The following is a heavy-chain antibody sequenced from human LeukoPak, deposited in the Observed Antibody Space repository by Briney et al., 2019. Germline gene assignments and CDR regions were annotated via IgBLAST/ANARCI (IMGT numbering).Heavy chain of an antibody. J-gene: IGHJ4*02. CDR3: ARDSSSWPWGFDY. D-gene: IGHD6-13*01. CDR2: IYHSGST. CDR1: GYSISSGYY. V-gene: IGHV4-38-2*02. Sequence: SETLSLTCTVSGYSISSGYYWGWIRQPPGKGLEWIGSIYHSGSTYYNPSLKSRVTISVDTSKNQFSLKLSSVTAADTAVYYCARDSSSWPWGFDYWGQGTLVTVSS.